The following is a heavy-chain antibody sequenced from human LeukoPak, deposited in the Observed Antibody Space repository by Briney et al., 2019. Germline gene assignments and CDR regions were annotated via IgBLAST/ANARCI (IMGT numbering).Heavy chain of an antibody. CDR1: GGSISSGGYY. CDR2: IYHSGST. Sequence: SETLSLTCTVSGGSISSGGYYWSWIRQPPGKGLEWIGYIYHSGSTYYNPSLKSRVTISVDRSKNQFSLKLSSVTAADTAVYYCARVRDRPHAYDSSGYEPYYSDYWGQGTLVTVSS. D-gene: IGHD3-22*01. J-gene: IGHJ4*02. V-gene: IGHV4-30-2*01. CDR3: ARVRDRPHAYDSSGYEPYYSDY.